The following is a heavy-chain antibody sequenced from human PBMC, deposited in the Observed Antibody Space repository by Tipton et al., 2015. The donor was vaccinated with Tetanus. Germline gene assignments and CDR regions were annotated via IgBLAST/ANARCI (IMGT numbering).Heavy chain of an antibody. Sequence: TLSLTCTVSGGSMSNNYWSWIRQPPGKGLEWIAYIFHSGSTNYSPSLKSRVAISMDTSKNQFSLNLSSVTAADTAVYYCARDQGGGRVVRLNWFGPWGQGALVTVSS. CDR1: GGSMSNNY. J-gene: IGHJ5*02. CDR3: ARDQGGGRVVRLNWFGP. D-gene: IGHD3-16*01. CDR2: IFHSGST. V-gene: IGHV4-59*12.